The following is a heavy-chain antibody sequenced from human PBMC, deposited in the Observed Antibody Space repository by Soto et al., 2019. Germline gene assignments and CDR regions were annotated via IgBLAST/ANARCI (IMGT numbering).Heavy chain of an antibody. J-gene: IGHJ6*02. V-gene: IGHV1-69*13. CDR2: IIPIFGTA. CDR3: ASDFGCCGSSPGVGDYYDGMDV. D-gene: IGHD3-16*01. CDR1: GGTFSSYS. Sequence: SVKVSCKASGGTFSSYSISWVRQAPGQGLEWMGGIIPIFGTADYAQRFQGRVTITADESTSTAYMELSSLRSEDTAVYYCASDFGCCGSSPGVGDYYDGMDVWGQGTMVTVSS.